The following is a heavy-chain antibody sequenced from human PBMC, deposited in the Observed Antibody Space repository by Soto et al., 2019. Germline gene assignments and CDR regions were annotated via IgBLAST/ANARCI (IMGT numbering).Heavy chain of an antibody. CDR2: IIPIFGTA. Sequence: ASVKVSCKASGGTSSSYAISWVRQAPGQGREWMGGIIPIFGTANYAQKFQGRVTITADESTSTAYMELSSLRSEDTAVYYCARDTRLITMVRGVTDSFDPWGRGXLVTVYS. CDR1: GGTSSSYA. V-gene: IGHV1-69*13. D-gene: IGHD3-10*01. J-gene: IGHJ5*02. CDR3: ARDTRLITMVRGVTDSFDP.